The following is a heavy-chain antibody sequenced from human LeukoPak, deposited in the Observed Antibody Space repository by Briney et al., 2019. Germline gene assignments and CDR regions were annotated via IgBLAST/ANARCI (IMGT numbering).Heavy chain of an antibody. J-gene: IGHJ4*02. D-gene: IGHD2-15*01. Sequence: GGSLRLSCAASGFTFSSYWMSWVRQAPGKGLEWVANIKQDGSEKYYVDSVKGRFTISRDNAKNSLYLQMNSLRAEDTAVYYCARDGGYCSGGSCYSALGDYWGQGTLVTVSS. V-gene: IGHV3-7*01. CDR3: ARDGGYCSGGSCYSALGDY. CDR2: IKQDGSEK. CDR1: GFTFSSYW.